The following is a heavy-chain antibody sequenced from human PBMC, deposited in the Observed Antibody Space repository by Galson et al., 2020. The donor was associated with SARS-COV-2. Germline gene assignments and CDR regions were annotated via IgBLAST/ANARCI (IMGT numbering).Heavy chain of an antibody. CDR3: VCGGVIATFDS. D-gene: IGHD3-16*02. CDR2: ISSSGTTI. Sequence: TGGSLRLSCAASGFSFSTYEMNWVRQAPGKGLEWVSYISSSGTTIYYADSVKGRFTISRDNAKNSLYLQMNSLRAEDTAVYYCVCGGVIATFDSWGQGTLVTVSS. J-gene: IGHJ4*02. V-gene: IGHV3-48*03. CDR1: GFSFSTYE.